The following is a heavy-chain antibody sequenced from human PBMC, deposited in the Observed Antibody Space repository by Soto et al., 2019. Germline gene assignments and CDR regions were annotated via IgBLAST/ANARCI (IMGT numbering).Heavy chain of an antibody. Sequence: QVQLVQSGAEVKKPGASVKVSCKASGYTFNSYGISWVRQAPGQGLERMGWLSAYHGNKNYAETPQGRVTMTTDRSTSTAYTELSSLRADDTAVYYCARERSDCASTHCYVGGEVDHWGQGTLVTVSS. V-gene: IGHV1-18*01. D-gene: IGHD2-2*01. CDR3: ARERSDCASTHCYVGGEVDH. CDR1: GYTFNSYG. CDR2: LSAYHGNK. J-gene: IGHJ5*02.